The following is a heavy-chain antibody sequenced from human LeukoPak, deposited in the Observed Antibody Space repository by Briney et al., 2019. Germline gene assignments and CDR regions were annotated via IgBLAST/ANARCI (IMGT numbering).Heavy chain of an antibody. CDR2: INHSGST. CDR3: ARAVFWFDP. Sequence: SETLSLTCTVSGGSISSGSYYWSWIRQPPGKGLEWIGEINHSGSTNYNPSLKSRVTISVDTSKNQFSLKLSSVTAADTAVYYCARAVFWFDPWGQGTLVTVSS. V-gene: IGHV4-39*07. D-gene: IGHD6-19*01. CDR1: GGSISSGSYY. J-gene: IGHJ5*02.